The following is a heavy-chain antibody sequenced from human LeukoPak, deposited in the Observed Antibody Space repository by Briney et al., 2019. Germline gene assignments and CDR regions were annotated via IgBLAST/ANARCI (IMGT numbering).Heavy chain of an antibody. V-gene: IGHV3-33*01. CDR2: IWYDGSNK. CDR3: ARGGYYDILTGYLDY. J-gene: IGHJ4*02. Sequence: GRSLRLSCTASGFTFSSYGMHWVRQAPGKGLEWVAVIWYDGSNKYYADSVKGRFTISRDNSKNTLYLQMNSLRAEDTAVYYCARGGYYDILTGYLDYWGQGTLVTVSP. CDR1: GFTFSSYG. D-gene: IGHD3-9*01.